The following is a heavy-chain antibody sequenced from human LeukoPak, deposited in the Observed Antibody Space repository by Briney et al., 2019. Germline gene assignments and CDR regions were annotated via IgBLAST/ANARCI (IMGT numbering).Heavy chain of an antibody. D-gene: IGHD3-3*01. CDR3: AKDYAIFGVVIILLDY. Sequence: GGSLRLSCAASGFILSSYALTWVRQAPGKGLEWVSAISGSGGTTYYADSVKGRFTISRDNSKNTLYLQMNSLRAEDTAVYYCAKDYAIFGVVIILLDYWGQGTLVTVSS. CDR2: ISGSGGTT. J-gene: IGHJ4*02. V-gene: IGHV3-23*01. CDR1: GFILSSYA.